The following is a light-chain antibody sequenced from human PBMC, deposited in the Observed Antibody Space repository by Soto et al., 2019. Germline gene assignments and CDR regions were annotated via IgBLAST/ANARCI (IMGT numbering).Light chain of an antibody. CDR3: QQYNSYFWT. Sequence: EIVLTQSPGTLSLSPGERATLSCRASQSVTSSYLAWWQQKPGQAPRLLIYGASSRATGIPDRFSGSGSGTEFTLTISSLQPDDFATYYCQQYNSYFWTFGQGTKVDNK. CDR1: QSVTSSY. CDR2: GAS. V-gene: IGKV3-20*01. J-gene: IGKJ1*01.